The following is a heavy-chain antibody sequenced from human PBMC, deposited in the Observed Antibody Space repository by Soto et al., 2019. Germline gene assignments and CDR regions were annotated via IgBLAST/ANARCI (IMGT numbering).Heavy chain of an antibody. V-gene: IGHV3-23*01. CDR2: ISGSGGAT. D-gene: IGHD4-4*01. Sequence: GGSLRLSCSASGFTFSSFAVSWVRQAPGRGLEWVSDISGSGGATDYADSVKGRFSISRDNSKNMLYLQMNSLRAEDTATYYCAKDRRGTVTIDAFDLWGQGTMVTVSS. CDR3: AKDRRGTVTIDAFDL. CDR1: GFTFSSFA. J-gene: IGHJ3*01.